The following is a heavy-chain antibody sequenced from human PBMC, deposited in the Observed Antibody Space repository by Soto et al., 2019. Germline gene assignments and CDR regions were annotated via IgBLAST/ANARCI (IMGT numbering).Heavy chain of an antibody. Sequence: PGESLKISCKGYGYSFTSYWIGWVRQMPGKGLEWMGIIYPGDSDTRYSPSFQGQVTISADKSISTAYLQWSSLKASDTAMYYCARHFFSGIAVAEHFDYWGQGTLVTVSS. CDR3: ARHFFSGIAVAEHFDY. CDR1: GYSFTSYW. J-gene: IGHJ4*02. V-gene: IGHV5-51*01. D-gene: IGHD6-19*01. CDR2: IYPGDSDT.